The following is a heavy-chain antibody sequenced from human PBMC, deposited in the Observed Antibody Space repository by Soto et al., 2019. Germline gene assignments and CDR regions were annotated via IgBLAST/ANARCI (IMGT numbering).Heavy chain of an antibody. J-gene: IGHJ6*02. D-gene: IGHD3-3*01. CDR1: GGSISSSSYY. V-gene: IGHV4-39*01. Sequence: LSLTCTVSGGSISSSSYYWGWIRQPPGKGLEWIGSIYYSGSTYYNPSLKSRVTISVDTSKNQFSLKLSSVTAADTAVYYCARVGRITIFGVDPYGMDVWGQGTTVTVSS. CDR2: IYYSGST. CDR3: ARVGRITIFGVDPYGMDV.